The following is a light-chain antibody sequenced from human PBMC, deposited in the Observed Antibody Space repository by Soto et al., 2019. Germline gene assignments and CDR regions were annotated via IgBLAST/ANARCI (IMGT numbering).Light chain of an antibody. Sequence: DIQMTQSPSTLSASVGDRVTITCRASQSISSWLAWYQQKPGKAPKLLIYKASSLESEVPSRFSGSGSGTEFTLTISSLQPDDFATYYFQQYNSLYTLGQGTKLEIK. CDR2: KAS. J-gene: IGKJ2*01. CDR3: QQYNSLYT. CDR1: QSISSW. V-gene: IGKV1-5*03.